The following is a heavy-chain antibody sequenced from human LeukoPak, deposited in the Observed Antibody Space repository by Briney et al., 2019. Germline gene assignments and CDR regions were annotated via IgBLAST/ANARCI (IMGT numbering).Heavy chain of an antibody. CDR2: IIPILGIA. Sequence: SVKVSCKASGGTFSSYAISWVRQAPGQGLEWMGRIIPILGIANYAQKFQGRVTITADKSTSTAYMELSSLRSEDTAVYYCARDFKFCSGGSCYGWFDPWGQGTLVTVSS. V-gene: IGHV1-69*04. CDR1: GGTFSSYA. CDR3: ARDFKFCSGGSCYGWFDP. D-gene: IGHD2-15*01. J-gene: IGHJ5*02.